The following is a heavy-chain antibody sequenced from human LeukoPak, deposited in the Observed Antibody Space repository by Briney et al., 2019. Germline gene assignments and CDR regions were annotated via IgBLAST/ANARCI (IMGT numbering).Heavy chain of an antibody. V-gene: IGHV3-64*05. CDR2: ISDSGGST. Sequence: GGSLRLSCGASGFTFSSYWMHWVRQAPGKGLEYVSAISDSGGSTYYADSVKGRFTISRDNSKNTLYFQMCSLRAEDTAVYFCCRGYSFGPYGMDVWGQGTTVTVSS. J-gene: IGHJ6*02. CDR3: CRGYSFGPYGMDV. CDR1: GFTFSSYW. D-gene: IGHD2-15*01.